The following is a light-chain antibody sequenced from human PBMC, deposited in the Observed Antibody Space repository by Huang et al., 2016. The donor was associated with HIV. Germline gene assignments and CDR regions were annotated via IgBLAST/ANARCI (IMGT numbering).Light chain of an antibody. CDR1: QSLVHSDGNSY. CDR3: MQGTHWPPT. J-gene: IGKJ2*01. V-gene: IGKV2-30*02. Sequence: DVVMTQSPLSLPVTLGQPASISCRSSQSLVHSDGNSYLNWFQQRPGQSPRRLIYQVSNRDSGVPDRFSGSGSGTDFTLKISRVEAEDVGFYYCMQGTHWPPTFGQGTKLEIK. CDR2: QVS.